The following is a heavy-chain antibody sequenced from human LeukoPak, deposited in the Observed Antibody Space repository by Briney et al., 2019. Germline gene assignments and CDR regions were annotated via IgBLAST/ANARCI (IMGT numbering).Heavy chain of an antibody. Sequence: GASVKVSCKASGYTFTGYYMHWVRQAPGQGLEWMGWINPNSGGTNYAQKFQGRVTMTRDTSISTAYMELSRLRSDDTAVYYCARGRLDCGGDCHRDYWGQGTLVTVSS. V-gene: IGHV1-2*02. J-gene: IGHJ4*02. CDR2: INPNSGGT. CDR1: GYTFTGYY. CDR3: ARGRLDCGGDCHRDY. D-gene: IGHD2-21*01.